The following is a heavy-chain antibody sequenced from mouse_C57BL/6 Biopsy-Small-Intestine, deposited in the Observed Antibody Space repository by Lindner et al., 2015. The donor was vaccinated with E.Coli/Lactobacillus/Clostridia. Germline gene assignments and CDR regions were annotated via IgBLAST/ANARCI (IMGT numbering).Heavy chain of an antibody. J-gene: IGHJ2*01. CDR3: ARERIFITTVVASFDY. V-gene: IGHV5-4*01. Sequence: VQLQESGGGLVKPGGSLKLSCAASGFTFSSYAMSWVRQTPEKRLEWVATISDGGSYTYYPDNVKGRFTISRDNAKNTLYLQMSSLRSEDTAMYYCARERIFITTVVASFDYWGQGTTLTVSS. CDR2: ISDGGSYT. D-gene: IGHD1-1*01. CDR1: GFTFSSYA.